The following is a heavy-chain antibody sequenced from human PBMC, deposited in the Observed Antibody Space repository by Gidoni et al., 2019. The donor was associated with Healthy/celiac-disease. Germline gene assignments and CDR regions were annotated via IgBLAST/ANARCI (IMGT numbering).Heavy chain of an antibody. CDR1: GGPIRSSSYY. CDR3: ARHLFISIVGATY. V-gene: IGHV4-39*01. D-gene: IGHD1-26*01. J-gene: IGHJ4*02. CDR2: IYDSGSP. Sequence: QLQLQEPAPGLVKPSEPLSRACTVSGGPIRSSSYYCGSIRQPPGKGLEWIGIIYDSGSPYYNPSLKSRVTISVDTSKNQFSLKLSSVTAADAAVYYCARHLFISIVGATYWGQGTLVTVSS.